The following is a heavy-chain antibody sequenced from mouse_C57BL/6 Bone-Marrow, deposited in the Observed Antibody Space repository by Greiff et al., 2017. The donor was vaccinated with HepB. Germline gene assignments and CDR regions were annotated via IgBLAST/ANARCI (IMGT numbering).Heavy chain of an antibody. CDR3: AREGDYDYDGWYFDV. CDR2: INPYNGGT. V-gene: IGHV1-19*01. J-gene: IGHJ1*03. Sequence: VQLQQSGPVLVKPGASVKMSCKASGYTFTDYYMNWVKQSHGKSLEWIGVINPYNGGTSYNQKFKSKATLTVDKPSSTAYMQLSSLTSEDSAVSYGAREGDYDYDGWYFDVWGTGTTVTVSS. D-gene: IGHD2-4*01. CDR1: GYTFTDYY.